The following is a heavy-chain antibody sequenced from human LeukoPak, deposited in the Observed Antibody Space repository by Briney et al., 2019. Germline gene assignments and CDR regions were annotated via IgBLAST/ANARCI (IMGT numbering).Heavy chain of an antibody. CDR2: IGSDDYIT. V-gene: IGHV3-23*01. Sequence: GWSLRLSCAASGFTIRSYGRSWVRQAPGKGLQWVSSIGSDDYITYYADSVKGRFTISRDYSRDTLNLQMNSLRAEDTAVYYCGRDGGNRWFDFWGQGTLVSVSS. D-gene: IGHD2-15*01. CDR3: GRDGGNRWFDF. CDR1: GFTIRSYG. J-gene: IGHJ4*02.